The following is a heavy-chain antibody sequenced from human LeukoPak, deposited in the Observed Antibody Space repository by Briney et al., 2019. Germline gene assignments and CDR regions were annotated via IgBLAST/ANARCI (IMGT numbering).Heavy chain of an antibody. CDR1: GASISSSNW. V-gene: IGHV4/OR15-8*01. J-gene: IGHJ4*02. D-gene: IGHD3-9*01. Sequence: SETLSLTCGVSGASISSSNWWTWFRQPPGKGLEWIGEIYHSGSPNYNPSLESRVTISVDKSKNQFSLKLSSVTAADTAVYYCARVTGYTIEDYFDYWGQGTLVTVSS. CDR3: ARVTGYTIEDYFDY. CDR2: IYHSGSP.